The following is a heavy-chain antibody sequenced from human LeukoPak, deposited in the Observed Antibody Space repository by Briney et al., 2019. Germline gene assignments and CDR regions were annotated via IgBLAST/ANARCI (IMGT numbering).Heavy chain of an antibody. J-gene: IGHJ4*02. Sequence: GGSLRLSCAASGFTFSSYSMNWVRQAPGKGLEWVSSISGSGGNTYYADSVKGRFTISRDKSKNTLFLQMSSLRAEDTAVYHCAKDIISGSYSPPCFDYWGQGTLVTVSS. CDR3: AKDIISGSYSPPCFDY. D-gene: IGHD1-26*01. CDR1: GFTFSSYS. V-gene: IGHV3-23*01. CDR2: ISGSGGNT.